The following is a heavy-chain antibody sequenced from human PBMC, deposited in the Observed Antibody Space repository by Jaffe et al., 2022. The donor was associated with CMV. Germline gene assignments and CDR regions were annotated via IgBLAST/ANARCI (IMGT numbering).Heavy chain of an antibody. J-gene: IGHJ4*02. D-gene: IGHD3-3*01. CDR1: GFTFSNAW. Sequence: EVQLVESGGGLVKPGGSLRLSCAASGFTFSNAWMSWVRQAPGKGLEWVGRIKSKTDGGTTDYAAPVKGRFTISRDDSKNTLYLQMNSLKTEDTAVYYCTTDPILNYDFWSGYYYWGQGTLVTVSS. CDR3: TTDPILNYDFWSGYYY. CDR2: IKSKTDGGTT. V-gene: IGHV3-15*01.